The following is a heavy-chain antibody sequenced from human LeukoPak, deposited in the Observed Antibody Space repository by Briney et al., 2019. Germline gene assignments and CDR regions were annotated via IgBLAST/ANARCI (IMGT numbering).Heavy chain of an antibody. CDR3: AKTGYCSSTSCYPFYFDY. J-gene: IGHJ4*02. CDR2: IKQDGSEK. D-gene: IGHD2-2*01. V-gene: IGHV3-7*01. Sequence: PGGSLRLSCAASGFTFSSYWMSWVRQAPGKGLEWVANIKQDGSEKYYVDSVKGRFTISRDNAKNSLYLQMNSLRAEDTAVYYCAKTGYCSSTSCYPFYFDYWGQGTLVTVSS. CDR1: GFTFSSYW.